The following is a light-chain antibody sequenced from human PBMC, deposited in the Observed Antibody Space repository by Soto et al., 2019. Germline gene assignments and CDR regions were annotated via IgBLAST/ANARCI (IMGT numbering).Light chain of an antibody. Sequence: QSVVTQPASVSGSPGQSVTISCSGSDIGNYNLVSWYQHLPGRAPKLLIFEVTMRPSGISDRFSGSKSASTASLTISGLQAEDEGDYYCASYAGSRTYVFGSGTKPTVL. CDR3: ASYAGSRTYV. V-gene: IGLV2-23*02. J-gene: IGLJ1*01. CDR1: SDIGNYNL. CDR2: EVT.